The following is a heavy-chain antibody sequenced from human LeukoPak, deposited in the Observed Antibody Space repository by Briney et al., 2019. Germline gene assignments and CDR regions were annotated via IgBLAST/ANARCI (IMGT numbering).Heavy chain of an antibody. CDR2: IYSGGST. D-gene: IGHD6-13*01. V-gene: IGHV3-66*01. CDR3: ARGLYSSSWSPLDY. CDR1: GFTVSSNY. Sequence: PGGSLRLSCAASGFTVSSNYMSWVRQAPGKGLEWVSLIYSGGSTYYADSVKGRFTISRDNSKNTLYLQMNSLRAEDTAIYYCARGLYSSSWSPLDYWGQGTLVTVSS. J-gene: IGHJ4*02.